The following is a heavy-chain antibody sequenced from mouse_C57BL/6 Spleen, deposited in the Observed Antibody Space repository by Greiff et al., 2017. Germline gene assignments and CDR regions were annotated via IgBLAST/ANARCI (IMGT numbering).Heavy chain of an antibody. CDR3: ARRRESLWDVFDY. J-gene: IGHJ2*01. Sequence: VQLQQSGPELVKPGASVKISCKASGYSFTGYYMNWVKQSPEKSLEWIGEINPSTGGTTHNQKFKAKATLTVDKSSSTAYMQLKSLTSEDSAVYYCARRRESLWDVFDYWGQGTTLTVSS. CDR2: INPSTGGT. V-gene: IGHV1-42*01. CDR1: GYSFTGYY. D-gene: IGHD4-1*01.